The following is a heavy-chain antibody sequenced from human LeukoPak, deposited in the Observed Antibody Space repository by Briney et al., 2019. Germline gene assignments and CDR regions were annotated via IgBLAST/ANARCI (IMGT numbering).Heavy chain of an antibody. D-gene: IGHD3-10*01. V-gene: IGHV4-34*01. J-gene: IGHJ5*02. CDR3: ARLRAAYYASGIGNWFDP. Sequence: SETLSLTCAVYGGSFSGYYWSWIRQPPGKGLEWIGKINHSGSTNYNPSLKSRDTISVDTSKNQFSLKLSSVTAADKAVYYCARLRAAYYASGIGNWFDPWGQGTLVTVSS. CDR1: GGSFSGYY. CDR2: INHSGST.